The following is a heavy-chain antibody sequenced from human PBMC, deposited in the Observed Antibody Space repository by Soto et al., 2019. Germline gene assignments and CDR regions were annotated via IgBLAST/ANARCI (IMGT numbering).Heavy chain of an antibody. J-gene: IGHJ4*02. D-gene: IGHD3-3*01. Sequence: GGSLRLSCAASGFTFSSYAMSWVRQAPGKGLEWVSAISGSGGSTYYADSVKGRFTISRDNSKNTLYLQMNSLRAEDTAVYYCAKDARTGVTIFGVVIETRYYFDYWGQGTLVTVSS. CDR3: AKDARTGVTIFGVVIETRYYFDY. CDR1: GFTFSSYA. CDR2: ISGSGGST. V-gene: IGHV3-23*01.